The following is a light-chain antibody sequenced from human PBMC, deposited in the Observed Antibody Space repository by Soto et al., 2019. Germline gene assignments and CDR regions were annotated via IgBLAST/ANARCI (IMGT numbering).Light chain of an antibody. V-gene: IGLV1-47*02. J-gene: IGLJ3*02. Sequence: QSVLTQPPSASGTPGQRVTISCSGSSSNIGSNSVYWYQHLPGTAPKLLIFSNNQRPSGVPDRISGSKSGTSASLAISGLRSEDEADYYCVGWDDSLSGPVFGGGTKLTVL. CDR3: VGWDDSLSGPV. CDR1: SSNIGSNS. CDR2: SNN.